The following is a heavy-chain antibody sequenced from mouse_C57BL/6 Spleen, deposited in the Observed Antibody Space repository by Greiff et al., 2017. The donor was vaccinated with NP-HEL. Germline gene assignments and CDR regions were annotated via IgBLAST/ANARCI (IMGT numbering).Heavy chain of an antibody. D-gene: IGHD1-1*01. CDR1: GYTFTSYW. Sequence: VQLQQPGAELVMPGASVKLSCKASGYTFTSYWMHWVKQRPGQGLEWIGEIDPSDSYTNYNQKFKGKSTLTVDQSSITASMQLSSLTSEDSSVYYVARYYGSTEYYFDYWCQGTTLTVSS. CDR2: IDPSDSYT. CDR3: ARYYGSTEYYFDY. V-gene: IGHV1-69*01. J-gene: IGHJ2*01.